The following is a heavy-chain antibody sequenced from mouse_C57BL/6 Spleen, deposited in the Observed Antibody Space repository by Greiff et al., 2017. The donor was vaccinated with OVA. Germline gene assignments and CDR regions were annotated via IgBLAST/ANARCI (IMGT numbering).Heavy chain of an antibody. Sequence: EVKLVESGGGLVKPGGSLKLSCAASGFTFSSYAMSWVRQTPEKRLEWVATISDGGSYTYYPDNVKGRFTISRDHAKNNLYLQMSHLKSEDTAMYYCARGGNYYGSSYVDYAMDYWGQGTSVTVSS. CDR3: ARGGNYYGSSYVDYAMDY. CDR2: ISDGGSYT. CDR1: GFTFSSYA. D-gene: IGHD1-1*01. V-gene: IGHV5-4*03. J-gene: IGHJ4*01.